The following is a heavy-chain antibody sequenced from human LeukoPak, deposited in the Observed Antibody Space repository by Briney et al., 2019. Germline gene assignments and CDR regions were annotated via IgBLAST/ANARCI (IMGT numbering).Heavy chain of an antibody. J-gene: IGHJ4*02. CDR3: ARAEGGRGSSSWPSYFDY. Sequence: SETLSLTCTVSGGSISSYYWSWIRQPPGKGLEWIGYIYYSGSTNYNPSLKSRVTISVDTSKNQFSLKLSSVTAADTAMYYCARAEGGRGSSSWPSYFDYWGQGTLVTVSS. CDR2: IYYSGST. V-gene: IGHV4-59*12. D-gene: IGHD6-13*01. CDR1: GGSISSYY.